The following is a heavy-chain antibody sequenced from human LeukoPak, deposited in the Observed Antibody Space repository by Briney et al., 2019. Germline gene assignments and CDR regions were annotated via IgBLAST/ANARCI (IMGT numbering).Heavy chain of an antibody. CDR2: VYTGGST. J-gene: IGHJ2*01. V-gene: IGHV3-53*01. CDR1: GFTVSSHY. D-gene: IGHD3-22*01. CDR3: ARDGVESMIVVDWYFDL. Sequence: GGSLRLSCAASGFTVSSHYMSWVRQAPGKGLEWVSIVYTGGSTYYADSVKGRFTISRDNSKNTLYLQMNSLRADDTAVYYCARDGVESMIVVDWYFDLWGRGTLVTVSS.